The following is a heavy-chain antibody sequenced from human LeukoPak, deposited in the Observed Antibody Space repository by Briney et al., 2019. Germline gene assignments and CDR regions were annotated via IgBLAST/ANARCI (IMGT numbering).Heavy chain of an antibody. CDR1: GYTFTGYY. CDR3: ARGSSTAGNWFDP. D-gene: IGHD3-10*01. V-gene: IGHV1-2*02. CDR2: INPNSGGT. J-gene: IGHJ5*02. Sequence: VASVKVSCKASGYTFTGYYMRWVRQAPGQGLEWMGWINPNSGGTNYAQKFQGRVTMTRDTSISTAYMELSRLRSDDTAVYYCARGSSTAGNWFDPWGQGTLVTVSS.